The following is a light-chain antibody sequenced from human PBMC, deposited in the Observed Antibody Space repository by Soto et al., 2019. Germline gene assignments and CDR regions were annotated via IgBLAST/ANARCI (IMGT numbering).Light chain of an antibody. CDR1: QGITNW. V-gene: IGKV1-12*01. CDR3: QQAGNVPPYT. CDR2: AAS. J-gene: IGKJ2*01. Sequence: DIQITQSPSSVSASVGDRVTITCRASQGITNWLAWYQQKPGKAPKLLISAASTLQSGVPSRFYGSGSGTDLTLTISSLQPEDFATHYCQQAGNVPPYTFGQGTNLEIK.